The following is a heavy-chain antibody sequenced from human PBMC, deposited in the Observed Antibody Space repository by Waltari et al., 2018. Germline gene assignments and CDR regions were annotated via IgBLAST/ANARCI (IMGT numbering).Heavy chain of an antibody. CDR2: INHSGST. CDR3: ARIYSMGGGIPY. D-gene: IGHD4-4*01. CDR1: GGSFSGYY. V-gene: IGHV4-34*01. J-gene: IGHJ4*02. Sequence: QVQLQPWGAGLLKPSEPLSLTCAVYGGSFSGYYWSWIRQPPGKGLEWIGEINHSGSTNYTPSLKSRVTISVDTSKNQFSLKLSSVTAADTAVYYCARIYSMGGGIPYWGQGTLVTVSS.